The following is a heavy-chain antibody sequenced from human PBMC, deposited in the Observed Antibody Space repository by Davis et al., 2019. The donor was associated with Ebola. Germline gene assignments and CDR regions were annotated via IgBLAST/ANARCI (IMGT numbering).Heavy chain of an antibody. CDR2: INPSGGST. CDR1: GYTFTGYY. V-gene: IGHV1-46*01. D-gene: IGHD1-26*01. Sequence: ASVKVSCKASGYTFTGYYMHWVRQPPGQGLEWMGIINPSGGSTSYAQKFQGRVTMTRDTSTSTVYMELSSLRSEDTAVYYCASGGEAYHIVVAIDYWGQGTLVTVSS. CDR3: ASGGEAYHIVVAIDY. J-gene: IGHJ4*02.